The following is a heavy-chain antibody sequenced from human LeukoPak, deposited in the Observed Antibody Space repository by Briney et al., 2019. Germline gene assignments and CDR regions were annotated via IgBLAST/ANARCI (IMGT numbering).Heavy chain of an antibody. J-gene: IGHJ4*02. Sequence: SETLSLTCIVSGGFISSSSYYWGWIRQPPGKGLEYIGSIYYSGSTYYNPSLKSRLTISVDTSKNQFSLKLSSVTAADTAVYYCARSSRLGELSSSPFDYWGQGTLVTVSS. CDR1: GGFISSSSYY. V-gene: IGHV4-39*01. CDR3: ARSSRLGELSSSPFDY. D-gene: IGHD3-16*02. CDR2: IYYSGST.